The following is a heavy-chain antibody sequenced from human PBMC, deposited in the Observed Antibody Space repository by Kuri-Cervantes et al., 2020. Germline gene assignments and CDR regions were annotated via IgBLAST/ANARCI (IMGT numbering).Heavy chain of an antibody. CDR1: GYTFTGYY. CDR2: INPNRGDT. J-gene: IGHJ1*01. Sequence: ASLKVSCKASGYTFTGYYAHWVRQSPGKGLEWMGWINPNRGDTNYVQKFQGRVTMTRDTSISTSYMELSRLRSDDTAVYYCAREAGKRGYSSTWYYFQHWGQGTLVTVSS. D-gene: IGHD6-13*01. CDR3: AREAGKRGYSSTWYYFQH. V-gene: IGHV1-2*02.